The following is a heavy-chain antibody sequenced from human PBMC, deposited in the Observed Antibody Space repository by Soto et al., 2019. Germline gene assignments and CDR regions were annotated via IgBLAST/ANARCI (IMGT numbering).Heavy chain of an antibody. CDR3: ARDNLGHYDFWSGPPGWFDP. CDR1: GDSINSSHW. V-gene: IGHV4-4*02. D-gene: IGHD3-3*01. J-gene: IGHJ5*02. Sequence: PSETLSLTCAVSGDSINSSHWCNWVRQPPGKGLEWIGQISHSGSTNYNPSLTSRVTISVDKSKNHFSLKLTSVTAADTAVYYCARDNLGHYDFWSGPPGWFDPWGQGTLVTVSS. CDR2: ISHSGST.